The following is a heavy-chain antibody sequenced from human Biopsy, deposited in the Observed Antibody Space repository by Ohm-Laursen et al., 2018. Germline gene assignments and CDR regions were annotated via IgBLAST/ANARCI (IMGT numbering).Heavy chain of an antibody. CDR1: GNTFATYH. V-gene: IGHV1-46*01. Sequence: GASVKVSCKASGNTFATYHIHWVRQAPGQGLEWMGVISPSGATTSSSQKFQGRITMTRDTSTGTVYMELSSLRSEDTAIYYCARRDSLDYWGQGTLVTVSS. CDR2: ISPSGATT. J-gene: IGHJ4*02. CDR3: ARRDSLDY.